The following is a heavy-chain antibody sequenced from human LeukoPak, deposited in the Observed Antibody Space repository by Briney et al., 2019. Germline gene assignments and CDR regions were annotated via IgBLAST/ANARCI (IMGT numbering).Heavy chain of an antibody. D-gene: IGHD2-21*01. CDR1: GGSFSGYY. CDR3: ARAPPAIYNWFDP. Sequence: SETLSLTCAVYGGSFSGYYWSWIRQHPGKGLEWIGYIYYSGSTYYNPSLKSRVTISVDTSKNQFSLKLSSVTAADTAVYYCARAPPAIYNWFDPWGQGTLVTVSS. CDR2: IYYSGST. V-gene: IGHV4-31*11. J-gene: IGHJ5*02.